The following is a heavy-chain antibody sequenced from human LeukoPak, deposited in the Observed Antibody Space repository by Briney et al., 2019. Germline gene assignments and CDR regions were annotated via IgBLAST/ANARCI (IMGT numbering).Heavy chain of an antibody. D-gene: IGHD6-19*01. CDR1: GFTFSRYE. V-gene: IGHV3-48*03. CDR3: AKEEGGWYLYYYYYMDV. Sequence: GGSLRLSCAASGFTFSRYEMNWVRQAPGKGLEWVSYISGSGTTIYYADSVKGRFTISRDNSKNTLYLQMNSLRAEDTAVYYCAKEEGGWYLYYYYYMDVWGKGTTVTISS. CDR2: ISGSGTTI. J-gene: IGHJ6*03.